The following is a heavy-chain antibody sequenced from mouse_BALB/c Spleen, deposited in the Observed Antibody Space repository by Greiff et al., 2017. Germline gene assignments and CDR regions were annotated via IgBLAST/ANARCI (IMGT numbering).Heavy chain of an antibody. CDR3: ARDDGNFDWFAY. J-gene: IGHJ3*01. Sequence: VHLVESGPGLVAPSQCLSISCTVSGFSFTSYGVHWVRQPPGQGLEWMGVIWAGGSTNYNSALMSRLSISKDNSKSQVFLKMNSLQTDDTAMYYCARDDGNFDWFAYWGQGTLVTVSA. V-gene: IGHV2-9*02. CDR1: GFSFTSYG. CDR2: IWAGGST. D-gene: IGHD2-1*01.